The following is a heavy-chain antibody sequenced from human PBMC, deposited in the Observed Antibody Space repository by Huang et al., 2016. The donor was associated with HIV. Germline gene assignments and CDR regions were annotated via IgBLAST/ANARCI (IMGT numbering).Heavy chain of an antibody. CDR3: ATNLQIVVVPPDMGYDAFDM. D-gene: IGHD2-2*01. J-gene: IGHJ3*02. CDR2: IRGYGSEK. CDR1: GFNFQNYW. V-gene: IGHV3-7*01. Sequence: DEHLVESGGGLVQPGGSVTFTCEVSGFNFQNYWMNWVRQAPGEGLEGEANIRGYGSEKKYVECVKGRFTIFRDNAKNLMYLEMKSLGAEDTSVYYCATNLQIVVVPPDMGYDAFDMWGQGTMVTVSS.